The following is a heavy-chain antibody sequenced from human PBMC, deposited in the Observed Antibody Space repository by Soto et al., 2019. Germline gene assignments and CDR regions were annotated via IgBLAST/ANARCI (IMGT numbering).Heavy chain of an antibody. CDR1: GGSISSGGYY. CDR2: IYYSGST. D-gene: IGHD2-2*01. J-gene: IGHJ5*02. V-gene: IGHV4-31*03. Sequence: PSDTLSLTCTVSGGSISSGGYYWSWIRQHPGKGLEWIGYIYYSGSTYYNPSLKSRVTISVDTSKNQFSLKLSSVTAADTAVYYCARVQVDVPGNWFDPWGQGTLVTVSS. CDR3: ARVQVDVPGNWFDP.